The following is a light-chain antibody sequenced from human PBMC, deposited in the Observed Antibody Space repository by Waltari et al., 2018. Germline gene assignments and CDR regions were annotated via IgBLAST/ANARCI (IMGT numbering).Light chain of an antibody. V-gene: IGKV3-20*01. CDR1: KPISVSY. CDR3: QQFGTTTQLS. Sequence: DIMLTQSPGPFTLSPGERSTLSCRDSKPISVSYLTCYQQKPGHAPRLLMYGASVRATGIPDRFSGSGSGTDFTLTINGLEPEDFAVYYCQQFGTTTQLSFGGGTKVEIK. J-gene: IGKJ4*01. CDR2: GAS.